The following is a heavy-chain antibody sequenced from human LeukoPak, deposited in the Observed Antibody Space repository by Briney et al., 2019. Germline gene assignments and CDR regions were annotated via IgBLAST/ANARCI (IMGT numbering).Heavy chain of an antibody. CDR3: ARGSSTVTMAFDY. V-gene: IGHV1-2*04. CDR2: INPNSGGT. J-gene: IGHJ4*02. Sequence: ASVKVSCKASGYTFTGYYMHWVRQAPGQGLEWMGWINPNSGGTNYAQKFQGWVTMTRDTSISTAYMELSRLRSDDTAVYYCARGSSTVTMAFDYWGQGTLVTVSS. CDR1: GYTFTGYY. D-gene: IGHD4-17*01.